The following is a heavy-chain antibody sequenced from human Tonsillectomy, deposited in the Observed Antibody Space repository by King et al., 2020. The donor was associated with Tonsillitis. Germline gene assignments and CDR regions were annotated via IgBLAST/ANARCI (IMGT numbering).Heavy chain of an antibody. CDR1: GFTFSSYA. D-gene: IGHD3-22*01. V-gene: IGHV3-23*04. J-gene: IGHJ4*02. CDR3: AKDQVFHYDSPRGFY. Sequence: EQLVQSGGDLVQPGGSLRLSCGASGFTFSSYAMSWVRQAPGKGLECVSAISDSGGSTYYADSVKGRFTISRDNSKNTLYLQMHSLRAEDSAVYYCAKDQVFHYDSPRGFYWGQGTLVTVSS. CDR2: ISDSGGST.